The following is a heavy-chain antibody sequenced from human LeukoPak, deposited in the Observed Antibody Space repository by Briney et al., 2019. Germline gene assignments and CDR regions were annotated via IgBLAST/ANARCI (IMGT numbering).Heavy chain of an antibody. J-gene: IGHJ3*01. Sequence: PGGSLRLSCAASGFTFSSYAMHWVRQAPGKGLEWVAVISYDGSNKYYADSVKGRFTISRDDSKNTLYLQMNSLRAEDTAVYYCARGGWGYSYGYVPWVWGQGTMVTVSS. D-gene: IGHD5-18*01. V-gene: IGHV3-30-3*01. CDR3: ARGGWGYSYGYVPWV. CDR2: ISYDGSNK. CDR1: GFTFSSYA.